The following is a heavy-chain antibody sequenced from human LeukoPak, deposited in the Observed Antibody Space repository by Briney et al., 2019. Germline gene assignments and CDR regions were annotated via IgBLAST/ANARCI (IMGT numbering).Heavy chain of an antibody. CDR2: ISSNGGST. Sequence: GGSLRLSCSASGFTFSSYAMHWVRQAPGKGLEYVSAISSNGGSTCYADSVKGRFTISRDNSKNTLYLQMSSLRAEDTAVYYCVKSSGWYYSAGDYWGQGTLVTVSS. CDR1: GFTFSSYA. D-gene: IGHD6-19*01. J-gene: IGHJ4*02. V-gene: IGHV3-64D*06. CDR3: VKSSGWYYSAGDY.